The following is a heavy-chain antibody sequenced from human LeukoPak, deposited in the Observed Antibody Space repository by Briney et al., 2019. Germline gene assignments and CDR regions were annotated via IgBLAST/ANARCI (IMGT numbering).Heavy chain of an antibody. Sequence: SETLSLTCTVSGCSMSSYYWSWIRQPPGKGLEWIGYIYTGGSTNYNPSLKSRVTISVDTSKNEFSLKLSSVTAAVTAVYYCARLKGPTDFLLASIDPWGQGTLVTVSS. D-gene: IGHD5-12*01. CDR2: IYTGGST. V-gene: IGHV4-4*09. CDR1: GCSMSSYY. CDR3: ARLKGPTDFLLASIDP. J-gene: IGHJ5*02.